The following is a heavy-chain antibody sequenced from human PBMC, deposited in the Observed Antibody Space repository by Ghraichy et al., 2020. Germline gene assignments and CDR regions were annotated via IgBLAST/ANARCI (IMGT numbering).Heavy chain of an antibody. J-gene: IGHJ4*02. CDR2: IWSDGSNK. CDR1: GFTFSSYG. V-gene: IGHV3-33*01. CDR3: ARDKGPYYFDH. Sequence: GESLNISCAASGFTFSSYGMHWVRQAPGKGLEWVAVIWSDGSNKYYADSVKGRFTISRDNSKNTLYLQMNSLRAEDTAVFYCARDKGPYYFDHWGQGTLVTVSS.